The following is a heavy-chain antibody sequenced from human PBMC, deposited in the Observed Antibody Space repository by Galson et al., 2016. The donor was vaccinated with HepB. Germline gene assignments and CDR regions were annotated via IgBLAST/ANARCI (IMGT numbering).Heavy chain of an antibody. CDR3: ARSRAYFYYSSGYPPFDY. J-gene: IGHJ4*02. Sequence: ANYAQKFQGSVTFTADESTSTAYMELSSLRSEDTAIYYCARSRAYFYYSSGYPPFDYWGQGTLVTVSS. V-gene: IGHV1-69*01. CDR2: A. D-gene: IGHD3-22*01.